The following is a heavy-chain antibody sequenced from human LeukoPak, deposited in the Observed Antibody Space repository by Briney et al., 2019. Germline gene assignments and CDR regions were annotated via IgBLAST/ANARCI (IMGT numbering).Heavy chain of an antibody. CDR1: GGSLSSSSYY. V-gene: IGHV4-39*01. CDR2: IYYGGST. CDR3: ARVLRYRSSWFAFDY. D-gene: IGHD6-13*01. J-gene: IGHJ4*02. Sequence: SETLSLTCTVSGGSLSSSSYYWGWSRQPPGKGLGWVGSIYYGGSTYYNPSLKRRATISVSPCNNQFCLKLRSVTAADTAVYYCARVLRYRSSWFAFDYWGQGTLVTVSS.